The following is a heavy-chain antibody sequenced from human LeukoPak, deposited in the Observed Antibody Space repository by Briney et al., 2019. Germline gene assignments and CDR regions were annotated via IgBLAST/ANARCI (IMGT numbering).Heavy chain of an antibody. D-gene: IGHD3-10*01. Sequence: PSETLSLTCTVSGGSISSSSYYWGWIRQPPGKGLEWIGSIYYSGSTYYNPSLKSRVTISVDTSKNQFSLKPSSVTAACTAVYYCARPYYYGLGSPKVVWGQGTMVTVSS. V-gene: IGHV4-39*01. J-gene: IGHJ3*01. CDR1: GGSISSSSYY. CDR2: IYYSGST. CDR3: ARPYYYGLGSPKVV.